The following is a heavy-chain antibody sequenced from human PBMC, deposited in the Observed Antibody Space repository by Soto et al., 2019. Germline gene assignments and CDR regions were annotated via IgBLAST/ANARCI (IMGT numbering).Heavy chain of an antibody. CDR2: ISHDGTKK. CDR1: GFTFSAYG. V-gene: IGHV3-30*18. J-gene: IGHJ4*02. CDR3: AKDEYYYSRSGYYIFDS. D-gene: IGHD3-22*01. Sequence: SCKASGFTFSAYGMHWVRQAPGKGLEWVAAISHDGTKKNYGVSVKGRFTISRYNSKKMLYLQMNSLRPEDTALYYCAKDEYYYSRSGYYIFDSWGQGTLVTVSS.